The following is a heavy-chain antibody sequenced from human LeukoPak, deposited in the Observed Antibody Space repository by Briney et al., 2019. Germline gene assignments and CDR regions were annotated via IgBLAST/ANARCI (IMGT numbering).Heavy chain of an antibody. D-gene: IGHD6-13*01. CDR3: ARFGGIAAAGTRGDY. Sequence: GESLQISCKASGYSFTTYWIGWVRQVPGKGLEWMGIIYPGDSDTRYSPSFQGQVTISADKSISTAYLQWSSLKASDTAMYYCARFGGIAAAGTRGDYWGQGTLVTVSS. CDR2: IYPGDSDT. CDR1: GYSFTTYW. V-gene: IGHV5-51*01. J-gene: IGHJ4*02.